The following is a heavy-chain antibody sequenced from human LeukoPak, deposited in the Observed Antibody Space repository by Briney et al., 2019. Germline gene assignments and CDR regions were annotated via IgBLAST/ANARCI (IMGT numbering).Heavy chain of an antibody. CDR3: AKDGQPSTRSYLCTHGLCYQDY. CDR1: GFTFSWNG. CDR2: IWNDGSNK. V-gene: IGHV3-33*03. D-gene: IGHD2-8*01. J-gene: IGHJ4*02. Sequence: PGRSLRLSCAASGFTFSWNGMHWVRQAPGKGLEWVAVIWNDGSNKYYADSVKGRFTISRDNSKNTLYLRMNSLRAEDTAVYYCAKDGQPSTRSYLCTHGLCYQDYWGQGTLVTVSS.